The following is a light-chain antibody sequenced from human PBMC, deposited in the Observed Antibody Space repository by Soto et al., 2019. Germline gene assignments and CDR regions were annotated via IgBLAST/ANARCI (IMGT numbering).Light chain of an antibody. J-gene: IGLJ2*01. Sequence: QSALTQPPSASGSPGQSVTISCTGTSSDVGGYNYVSWYQQHPGEAPKLMIYEVSNRPSGVPDRFSGSKSGNTASLTVSGLQAEDEADYYCSSYAGSNNVVFGGGTKLTVL. CDR1: SSDVGGYNY. CDR3: SSYAGSNNVV. CDR2: EVS. V-gene: IGLV2-8*01.